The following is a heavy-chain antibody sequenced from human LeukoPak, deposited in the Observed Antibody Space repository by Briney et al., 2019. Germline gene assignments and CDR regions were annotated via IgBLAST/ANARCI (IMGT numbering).Heavy chain of an antibody. V-gene: IGHV3-30*02. D-gene: IGHD4-23*01. J-gene: IGHJ4*02. Sequence: SGGSLRLSCAASGFTFSNYGMHWVRQAPAKGLEWVAFIWYDGSNKYYAHSAKGRFNISRDNSKNTVYLQMNSLRAVDTARYYCAKVLAVTSYGAKSIFHHWGQETLVTVSS. CDR2: IWYDGSNK. CDR3: AKVLAVTSYGAKSIFHH. CDR1: GFTFSNYG.